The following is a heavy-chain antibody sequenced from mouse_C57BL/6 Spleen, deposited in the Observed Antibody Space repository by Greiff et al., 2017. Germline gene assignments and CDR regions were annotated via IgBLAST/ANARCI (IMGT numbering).Heavy chain of an antibody. CDR3: ARRERGYAMDY. Sequence: EVKLMESGGGLVKPGGSLKLSCAASGFTFSDYGMHWVRQAPEKGLEWVAYISSGSSTIYYADTVKGRFTISRDNAKNTLFLQMTSRRSEDTAMYYCARRERGYAMDYWGQGTSVTVSS. CDR2: ISSGSSTI. CDR1: GFTFSDYG. J-gene: IGHJ4*01. V-gene: IGHV5-17*01.